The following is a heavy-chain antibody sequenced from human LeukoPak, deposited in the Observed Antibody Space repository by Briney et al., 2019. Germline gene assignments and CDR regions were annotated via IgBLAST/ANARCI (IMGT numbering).Heavy chain of an antibody. J-gene: IGHJ1*01. D-gene: IGHD1-1*01. Sequence: AGGSLRLSCAASGFTFSLSWMHWVRQAPGKGLGWVSSINYDARSRTYADSVKGRLTISRDNAENTLFLQMNSLRVEDSAIYSCVRGAGPGTPFDWGQGILVTVSS. V-gene: IGHV3-74*01. CDR1: GFTFSLSW. CDR3: VRGAGPGTPFD. CDR2: INYDARSR.